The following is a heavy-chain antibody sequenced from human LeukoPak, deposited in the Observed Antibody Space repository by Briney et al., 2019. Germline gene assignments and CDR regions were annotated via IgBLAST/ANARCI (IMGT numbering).Heavy chain of an antibody. D-gene: IGHD3-22*01. CDR3: ARLDSSGYYFDY. J-gene: IGHJ4*02. Sequence: GGSLRLSCAASGFTFSSYAMSWVRQAPGKGLEWVSGISGSGGTTYYADSVKGRFTISRDNSKNTLFLQMNSLRAEDTAVYYCARLDSSGYYFDYWGQGTLVTVSS. V-gene: IGHV3-23*01. CDR2: ISGSGGTT. CDR1: GFTFSSYA.